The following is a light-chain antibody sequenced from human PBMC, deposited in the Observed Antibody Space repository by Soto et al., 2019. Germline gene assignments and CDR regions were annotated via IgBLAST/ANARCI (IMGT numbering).Light chain of an antibody. J-gene: IGKJ1*01. CDR3: QQYNSYWT. CDR1: QSISSW. CDR2: DAS. V-gene: IGKV1-5*01. Sequence: DIQMTQSPSTLSASVGDRVTITCRASQSISSWLAWYQQKPGKAPKLLIYDASSLESGVPSRFSDSGSGTEFTLTISSLQPDDFATYYCQQYNSYWTFGKGTKVEIK.